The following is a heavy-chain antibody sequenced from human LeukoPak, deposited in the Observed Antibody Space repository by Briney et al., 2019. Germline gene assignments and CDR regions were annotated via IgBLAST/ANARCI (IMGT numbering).Heavy chain of an antibody. J-gene: IGHJ5*02. CDR2: INHTGST. D-gene: IGHD2-2*01. V-gene: IGHV4-34*01. CDR1: GGSFSTYY. Sequence: SETLSLTCAVYGGSFSTYYWSWIRQPPGKGLGWMGEINHTGSTNYNPSLKSRVTISVDTSKNQFSLKLSSVTAADTAMYYCARGLGPAANPNWFDPWGQGTLVTVSS. CDR3: ARGLGPAANPNWFDP.